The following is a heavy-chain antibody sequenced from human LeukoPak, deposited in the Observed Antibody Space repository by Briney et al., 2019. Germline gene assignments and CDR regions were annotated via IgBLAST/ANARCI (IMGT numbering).Heavy chain of an antibody. V-gene: IGHV4-59*01. CDR1: GGSISSYY. J-gene: IGHJ4*02. CDR2: IYYSGST. Sequence: SETLSLTCTVSGGSISSYYWGWIRQPPGKGLEWIGYIYYSGSTNYNPSLKSRVIISVDTSKNQFSLKLSSVTAADTAVYYCARGLKPDDYVNYFDYWGQGTLVTVSS. CDR3: ARGLKPDDYVNYFDY. D-gene: IGHD4-17*01.